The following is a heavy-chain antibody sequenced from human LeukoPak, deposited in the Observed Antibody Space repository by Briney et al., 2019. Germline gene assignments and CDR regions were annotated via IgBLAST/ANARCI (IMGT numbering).Heavy chain of an antibody. J-gene: IGHJ6*03. CDR2: MWYDGSIK. Sequence: GGSLRLSCAASGFTFSNYGMHRVRQAPGKGLEWLALMWYDGSIKYYADSAKGRFTISRDNSKNTVFLQTNSLRAEDTAVYYCARGRDGYNYYYYYYMDVWGKGTTVTVSS. D-gene: IGHD5-24*01. V-gene: IGHV3-33*02. CDR1: GFTFSNYG. CDR3: ARGRDGYNYYYYYYMDV.